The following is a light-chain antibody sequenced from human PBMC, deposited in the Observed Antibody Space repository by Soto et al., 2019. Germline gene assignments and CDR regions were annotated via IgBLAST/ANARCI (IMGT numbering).Light chain of an antibody. CDR1: QSVSSY. CDR2: DAS. J-gene: IGKJ5*01. V-gene: IGKV3-11*01. Sequence: EIVFTQSRSTLSLSXXXXXXLSXXASQSVSSYLAWYQQKPGQAPRLLIYDASNRATGIPARFSGSGSGTDFTLTISSLEPEDFAVYYCQQRSNWPPGVTFGQGTRLEIK. CDR3: QQRSNWPPGVT.